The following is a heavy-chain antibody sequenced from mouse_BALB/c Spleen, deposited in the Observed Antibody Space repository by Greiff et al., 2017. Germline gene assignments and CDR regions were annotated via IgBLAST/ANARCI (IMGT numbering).Heavy chain of an antibody. V-gene: IGHV5-6*01. CDR1: GFTFSSYG. Sequence: EVQVVESGGDLVKPGGSLKLSCAASGFTFSSYGMSWVRQTPDKRLEWVATISSGGSYTYYPDSVKGRFTISRGNAKNTLYLQMSSLKSEDTAMYYCARHGLGRGTWFAYWGQGTLVTVSA. J-gene: IGHJ3*01. D-gene: IGHD4-1*01. CDR3: ARHGLGRGTWFAY. CDR2: ISSGGSYT.